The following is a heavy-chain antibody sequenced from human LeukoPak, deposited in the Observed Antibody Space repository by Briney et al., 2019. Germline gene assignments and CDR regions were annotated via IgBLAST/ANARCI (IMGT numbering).Heavy chain of an antibody. Sequence: GASVKVSCKASEYTFTGYYMDWVRQAPGQGLEWMGWINPNSGGTNYAQKFQGRVTMTRDTSISTAYMELSRLRSDDTAVYYCARATGTYDYFDYWGQGTLVTVS. CDR2: INPNSGGT. CDR1: EYTFTGYY. CDR3: ARATGTYDYFDY. D-gene: IGHD4-4*01. J-gene: IGHJ4*02. V-gene: IGHV1-2*02.